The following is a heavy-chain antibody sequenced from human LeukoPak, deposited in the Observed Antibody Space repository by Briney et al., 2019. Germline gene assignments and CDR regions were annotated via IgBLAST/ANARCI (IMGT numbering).Heavy chain of an antibody. Sequence: ASVKVSCKVSGYTLTELSMHWVRQAPGKGLEWMGGFDPEDGETIYAQKFQGRVTMTEDTSTDTAYMELSSLRSEDTAVYYCATHSTQSGSWYFKYWGQGTLVTVSS. V-gene: IGHV1-24*01. CDR1: GYTLTELS. CDR2: FDPEDGET. J-gene: IGHJ4*02. D-gene: IGHD2-15*01. CDR3: ATHSTQSGSWYFKY.